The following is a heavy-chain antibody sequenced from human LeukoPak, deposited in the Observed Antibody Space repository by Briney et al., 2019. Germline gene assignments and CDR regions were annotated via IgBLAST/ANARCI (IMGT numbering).Heavy chain of an antibody. D-gene: IGHD2-2*01. CDR3: ARSKAHLSTSWYGNWFDP. CDR2: ISTSGST. V-gene: IGHV4-4*08. CDR1: GGSISSFY. J-gene: IGHJ5*02. Sequence: SETLSLTCSISGGSISSFYWSWIRQPPGKGLEWIGRISTSGSTNYNPSLKSRVTISVDTSKNQFSLGLSSVTAADTAVYYCARSKAHLSTSWYGNWFDPWGQGTLVTVSS.